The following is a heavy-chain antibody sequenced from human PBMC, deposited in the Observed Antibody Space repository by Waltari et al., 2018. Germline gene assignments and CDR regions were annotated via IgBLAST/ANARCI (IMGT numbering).Heavy chain of an antibody. CDR1: GFTVSSNY. D-gene: IGHD2-2*01. J-gene: IGHJ6*02. CDR3: AREGTSHFTDLYGMDV. CDR2: IYGGGST. Sequence: EVQLVESGGGLIQPGGSLRLSCAASGFTVSSNYMSWVRQAPGKGLELDSGIYGGGSTYYADSVKGRFTISRDNSKNTLYLQMNSLRAEDTAVYYCAREGTSHFTDLYGMDVWGQGTTVTVSS. V-gene: IGHV3-53*01.